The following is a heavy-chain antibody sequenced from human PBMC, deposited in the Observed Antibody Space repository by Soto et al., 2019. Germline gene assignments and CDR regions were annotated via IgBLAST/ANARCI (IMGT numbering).Heavy chain of an antibody. CDR1: GYTFTSYG. D-gene: IGHD4-4*01. CDR3: ARDRYSNYINWFDP. CDR2: INAGNGNT. V-gene: IGHV1-3*01. J-gene: IGHJ5*02. Sequence: GASVKVSCKASGYTFTSYGISWVRQAPGQGLEWMGWINAGNGNTKYSQKFQGRVTITRDTSASTAYMELSSLRSEDTAVYYCARDRYSNYINWFDPWGQGTLVTVSS.